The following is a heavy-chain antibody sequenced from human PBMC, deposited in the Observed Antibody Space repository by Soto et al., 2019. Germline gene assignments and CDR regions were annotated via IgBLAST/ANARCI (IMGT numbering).Heavy chain of an antibody. CDR1: GYTFTGYY. Sequence: ASVKVSCKASGYTFTGYYMHWVRQAPGQGLEWMGWINPNSGGTNYAQKFQGWVTMTRDTSISTAYMELSRLRSDDTAVYYCARDAGIAAPQYDAFDIWGQGTMVTVSS. CDR3: ARDAGIAAPQYDAFDI. D-gene: IGHD6-6*01. J-gene: IGHJ3*02. CDR2: INPNSGGT. V-gene: IGHV1-2*04.